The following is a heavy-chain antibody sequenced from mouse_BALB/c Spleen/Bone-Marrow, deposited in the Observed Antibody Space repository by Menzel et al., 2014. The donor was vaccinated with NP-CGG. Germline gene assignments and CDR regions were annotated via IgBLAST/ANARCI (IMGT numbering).Heavy chain of an antibody. CDR2: INPSSGYT. J-gene: IGHJ4*01. V-gene: IGHV1-4*01. D-gene: IGHD2-14*01. Sequence: QVQLQQSGAELARPGASVKMSRKASGYTFTSYTMHWVKQRPGQGLEWMGYINPSSGYTNYNQKFKDKATLTADKSSSTACMQLSSLTSEDSAVYYCARRYDYAMDYWGQGPSVTVSS. CDR1: GYTFTSYT. CDR3: ARRYDYAMDY.